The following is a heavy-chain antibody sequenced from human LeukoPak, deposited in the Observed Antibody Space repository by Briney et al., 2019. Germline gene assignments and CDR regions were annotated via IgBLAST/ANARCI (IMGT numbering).Heavy chain of an antibody. V-gene: IGHV4-39*01. CDR1: GXSMSSSSDY. Sequence: SETLSLTCTVSGXSMSSSSDYWGWIRQPPGKGLEWIGSIYYSGSTYYNPSLTSRVTISVDTSKNQFSLKLNSVTAADTAVYYCARHEGKGSGSYYSNFDYWGQGTLVTVSS. D-gene: IGHD3-10*01. J-gene: IGHJ4*02. CDR2: IYYSGST. CDR3: ARHEGKGSGSYYSNFDY.